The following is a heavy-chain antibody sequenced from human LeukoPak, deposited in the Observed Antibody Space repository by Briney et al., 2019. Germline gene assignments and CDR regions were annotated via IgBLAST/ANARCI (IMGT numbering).Heavy chain of an antibody. J-gene: IGHJ2*01. Sequence: SETLSLTCAVYGVSFSGYYWSWIRQPPGKGLEWIGEINHSGSTNYNPSLKSRVTISVDTSKNQFSLKLSSVTAADTAVYYCAGGTGLGCSNSRCPPLYRRVRYFDLWGRCTLV. D-gene: IGHD2-2*01. V-gene: IGHV4-34*01. CDR1: GVSFSGYY. CDR3: AGGTGLGCSNSRCPPLYRRVRYFDL. CDR2: INHSGST.